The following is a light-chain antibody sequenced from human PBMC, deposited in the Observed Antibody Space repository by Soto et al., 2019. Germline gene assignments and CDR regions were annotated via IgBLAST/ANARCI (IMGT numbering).Light chain of an antibody. CDR2: EGD. CDR3: TSFTTSTPV. CDR1: SSDVGSYNL. J-gene: IGLJ1*01. Sequence: QSVLTQPASVSGSSGQSITISCTGTSSDVGSYNLVSWHQHHPGKAPKLIIYEGDKRPSGVSNRFSGSKSGNTASLTISGLQAEDEGDYYCTSFTTSTPVFGTGTQLTVL. V-gene: IGLV2-14*02.